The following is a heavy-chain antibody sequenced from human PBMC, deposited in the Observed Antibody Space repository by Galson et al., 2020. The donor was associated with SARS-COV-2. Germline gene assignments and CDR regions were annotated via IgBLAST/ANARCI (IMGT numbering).Heavy chain of an antibody. CDR2: ISYSGST. V-gene: IGHV4-39*01. CDR3: ARHVRWGIVVVITTFDY. Sequence: SQTLSLTCTVSGGSISSSTSYWGWNRQPPGTGLAWSVSISYSGSTYYNPSLESRVTISVDTSKNQFSLKLSSVTAADTAVYYCARHVRWGIVVVITTFDYWGQGTLVTVSS. CDR1: GGSISSSTSY. D-gene: IGHD3-22*01. J-gene: IGHJ4*02.